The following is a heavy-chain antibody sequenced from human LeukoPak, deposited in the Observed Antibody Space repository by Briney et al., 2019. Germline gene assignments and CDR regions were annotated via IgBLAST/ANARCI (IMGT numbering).Heavy chain of an antibody. Sequence: SETLSLTCTVSGGSISSSSYYWGWIRQPPGKGLEWIGSIYYSGSTYYNPSLKSRVTISVDTSKNQFSLKLSSVTAADTAVYYCARDPTGITMNYWGQGTLVTVYS. V-gene: IGHV4-39*07. D-gene: IGHD3-22*01. J-gene: IGHJ4*02. CDR2: IYYSGST. CDR1: GGSISSSSYY. CDR3: ARDPTGITMNY.